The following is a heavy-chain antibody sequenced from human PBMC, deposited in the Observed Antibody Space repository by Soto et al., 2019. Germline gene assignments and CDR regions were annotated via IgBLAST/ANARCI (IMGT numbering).Heavy chain of an antibody. CDR2: SRNKVKSYTT. CDR3: SKLEGG. CDR1: GFSFSDYY. Sequence: EEQLVESGGGLVQPGGSLTLSCAASGFSFSDYYMEWVRQAPGKGLEWVARSRNKVKSYTTDYAASVKGRFTISRDLSKNSLYLEMNHLKTEDTAVYYCSKLEGGWGQGTLVTVSS. D-gene: IGHD3-3*01. V-gene: IGHV3-72*01. J-gene: IGHJ4*02.